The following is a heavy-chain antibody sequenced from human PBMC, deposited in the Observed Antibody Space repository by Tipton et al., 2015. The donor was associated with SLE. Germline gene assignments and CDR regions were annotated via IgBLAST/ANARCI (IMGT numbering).Heavy chain of an antibody. Sequence: QVQLVQSGGGVVQPGRSLRLSCAASGFTFSSYGMHWVRQAPGKGLEWVAFISYDGSNKYSADSVKGRFTISRDNSKNTLYLQMNSLRAEDTAVYYCSFLGDYCDGSGYYCLTATDAFDFWGRGTMVTVSS. V-gene: IGHV3-30*03. CDR1: GFTFSSYG. CDR2: ISYDGSNK. D-gene: IGHD3-22*01. J-gene: IGHJ3*01. CDR3: SFLGDYCDGSGYYCLTATDAFDF.